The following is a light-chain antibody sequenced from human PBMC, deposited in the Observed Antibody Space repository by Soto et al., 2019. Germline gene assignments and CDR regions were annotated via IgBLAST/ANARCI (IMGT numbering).Light chain of an antibody. CDR1: QSVSIL. V-gene: IGKV3-20*01. J-gene: IGKJ1*01. Sequence: EIVMTQAPATLSVSPGERATLSCRASQSVSILLAWYQQKPGQAPRLLIHGASTRATGIPERFSGSGSATAFSFTISRLEPEDFAVYYCQDYGSSAWTFGQGTTV. CDR3: QDYGSSAWT. CDR2: GAS.